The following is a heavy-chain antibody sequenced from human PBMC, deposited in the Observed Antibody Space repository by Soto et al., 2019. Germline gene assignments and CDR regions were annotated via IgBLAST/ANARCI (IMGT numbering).Heavy chain of an antibody. CDR1: GFTFSSYG. CDR3: ARVPYYYDSSGYRDTFDN. V-gene: IGHV3-33*01. D-gene: IGHD3-22*01. Sequence: GRSLTLSCAASGFTFSSYGMHWVRQAPGKGLEWGAVIWYAARNKYYADSVKGRFTISRENSKNTLYLKMNSLRAEDTAVYYCARVPYYYDSSGYRDTFDNWGQATIVTVS. CDR2: IWYAARNK. J-gene: IGHJ3*02.